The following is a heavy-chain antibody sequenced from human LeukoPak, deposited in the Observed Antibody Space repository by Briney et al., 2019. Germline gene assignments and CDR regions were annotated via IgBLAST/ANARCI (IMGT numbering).Heavy chain of an antibody. CDR3: ARYSYGPRFSFDY. J-gene: IGHJ4*02. CDR2: IYYSGST. Sequence: SETLSLTCTVSGGSISSYYWSWIRQPPGKGLEWIGYIYYSGSTNYNPSLKSRVTISVDTSKNQFSLKLSSVTAADTAVYYCARYSYGPRFSFDYWGQGTLVTVSS. V-gene: IGHV4-59*01. CDR1: GGSISSYY. D-gene: IGHD5-18*01.